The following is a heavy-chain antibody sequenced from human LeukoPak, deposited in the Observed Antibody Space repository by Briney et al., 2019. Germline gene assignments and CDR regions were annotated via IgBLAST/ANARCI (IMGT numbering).Heavy chain of an antibody. CDR3: AKAIVVVVAATLDY. J-gene: IGHJ4*02. CDR2: IRYDGSNK. CDR1: GFTFSSYG. Sequence: GGSLRLSCAASGFTFSSYGMHWVRQAPGKGLEWVAFIRYDGSNKYYADSVKGRFTISRDNSKNTLYLQMNSLRAEDTAVYYCAKAIVVVVAATLDYWGQGTLVTVFS. D-gene: IGHD2-15*01. V-gene: IGHV3-30*02.